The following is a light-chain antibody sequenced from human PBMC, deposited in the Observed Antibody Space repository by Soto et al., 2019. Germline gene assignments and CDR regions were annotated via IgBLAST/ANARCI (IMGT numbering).Light chain of an antibody. CDR1: QSISSY. J-gene: IGKJ1*01. V-gene: IGKV1-5*01. CDR3: QQYHTYTWT. Sequence: DIQMTQSPSTLSASVGDRVTITCRASQSISSYLAWYQQKPGKAPKVLIFDASSLESGVPSRFSGSGSGTEFTLSISSLQPDDFATYYCQQYHTYTWTFGQGTKVEIK. CDR2: DAS.